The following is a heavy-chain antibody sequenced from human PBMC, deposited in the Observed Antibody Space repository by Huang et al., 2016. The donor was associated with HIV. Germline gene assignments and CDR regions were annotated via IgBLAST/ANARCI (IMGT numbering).Heavy chain of an antibody. CDR2: INPRDGST. Sequence: QVQLVQSGAEVKKPGASVKVSCKASGYAFTSYYMHWGRQAPGQGLEWMGIINPRDGSTSYEQKFQGRVTTTRETSTNTVFMELSSVRSEDTAVYYCARDRDFYDSSGYWGFNYFDYWGQGTLVTVSS. CDR3: ARDRDFYDSSGYWGFNYFDY. J-gene: IGHJ4*02. V-gene: IGHV1-46*01. CDR1: GYAFTSYY. D-gene: IGHD3-22*01.